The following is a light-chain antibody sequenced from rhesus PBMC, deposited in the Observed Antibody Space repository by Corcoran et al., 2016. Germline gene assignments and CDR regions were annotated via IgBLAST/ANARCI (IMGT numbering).Light chain of an antibody. CDR3: QKYNDWPYS. Sequence: EIVMTQSPATLSLSPGERATLSCRASQSVGSTLAWYQQKPGQAPRLLFYCASSRATGIPDRFSGRGAGTEFTLTISSLDPEDVGVYYCQKYNDWPYSFGQGTKVEIK. J-gene: IGKJ2*01. V-gene: IGKV3-24*04. CDR1: QSVGST. CDR2: CAS.